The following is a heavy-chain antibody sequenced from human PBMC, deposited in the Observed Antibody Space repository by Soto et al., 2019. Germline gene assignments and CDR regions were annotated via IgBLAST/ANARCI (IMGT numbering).Heavy chain of an antibody. V-gene: IGHV2-5*01. J-gene: IGHJ3*02. CDR3: AHSSRQLLWFGEYDAFDI. D-gene: IGHD3-10*01. CDR1: GFSLSTSGVG. Sequence: SGPTLVNPTQTLTLTCTLSGFSLSTSGVGVGWIRQPPGKALEWLAIIYWTDDKIYSPSLKSRITITKDTSKNQVVLTMTNMDPVDTATYYCAHSSRQLLWFGEYDAFDIWGQGTMVTVSS. CDR2: IYWTDDK.